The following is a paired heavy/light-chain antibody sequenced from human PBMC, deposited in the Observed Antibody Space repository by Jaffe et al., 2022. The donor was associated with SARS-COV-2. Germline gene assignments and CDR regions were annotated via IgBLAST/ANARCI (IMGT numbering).Light chain of an antibody. CDR1: QNINKY. CDR2: AAS. CDR3: QQSYSTLVIT. J-gene: IGKJ5*01. V-gene: IGKV1-39*01. Sequence: DIQMTQSPSSLSASAGDRVTMTCRASQNINKYLNWYQQKPGKAPKLLIYAASTLQSGVPSRFSGGGSGTDFTLTISSLQPEDFATYYCQQSYSTLVITFGQGTRLEIK.
Heavy chain of an antibody. V-gene: IGHV4-61*02. D-gene: IGHD7-27*01. Sequence: QVQLQESGPGLVKPAQTLSLTCTVSGGSISSGNYFWTWIRQPAGKGLEWIGRIHTSESTYYNPSLKSRVTISVDASKNHFSLTLRSVTAEDAAVYYCARGSPHWGGWLIDYWGQGALVTVSA. CDR1: GGSISSGNYF. CDR3: ARGSPHWGGWLIDY. CDR2: IHTSEST. J-gene: IGHJ4*02.